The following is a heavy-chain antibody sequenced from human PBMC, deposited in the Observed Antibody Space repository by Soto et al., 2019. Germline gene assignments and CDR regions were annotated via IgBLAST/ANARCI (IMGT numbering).Heavy chain of an antibody. D-gene: IGHD3-22*01. CDR1: GGTFSTSL. CDR3: ARAYTDYDVHAYYFDS. V-gene: IGHV1-69*01. Sequence: QVQLVQSGAEVKKPGSSVKVSCKASGGTFSTSLISWVRQAPGQGLAWMGGIIPIFGTPNYAQKFQGRVLITADESTSTAYRELNSLRSEDTAMYYWARAYTDYDVHAYYFDSWRPGNRVNLPS. CDR2: IIPIFGTP. J-gene: IGHJ4*02.